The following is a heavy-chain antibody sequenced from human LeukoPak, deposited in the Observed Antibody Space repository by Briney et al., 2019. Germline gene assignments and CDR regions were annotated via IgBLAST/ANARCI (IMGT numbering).Heavy chain of an antibody. D-gene: IGHD3-3*01. CDR3: ARSYADYDFWSGPLNGHSYYMDV. V-gene: IGHV1-69*01. J-gene: IGHJ6*03. Sequence: ASVKVSCRASGGTFSSYAISWVRQAPGQGREWMGGIIPIFGAANYAQKFQGRVTITADESTSTAYMELSSLRSEDTAVYYCARSYADYDFWSGPLNGHSYYMDVWGKGTTVTVSS. CDR2: IIPIFGAA. CDR1: GGTFSSYA.